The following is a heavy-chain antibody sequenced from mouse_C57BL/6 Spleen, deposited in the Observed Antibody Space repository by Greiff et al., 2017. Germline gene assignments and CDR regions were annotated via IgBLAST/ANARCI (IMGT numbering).Heavy chain of an antibody. D-gene: IGHD2-3*01. CDR3: ARASYDGYYVGFAY. CDR1: GYTFTSYW. Sequence: VQLQQPGAELVKPGASVKLSCKASGYTFTSYWMHWVKQRPGQGLEWIGMIHPNSGSTNYNEKFKSKATLTVDKSSSTAYMQLSSLTSEDSAVYYCARASYDGYYVGFAYWGQGTLVTVSA. J-gene: IGHJ3*01. V-gene: IGHV1-64*01. CDR2: IHPNSGST.